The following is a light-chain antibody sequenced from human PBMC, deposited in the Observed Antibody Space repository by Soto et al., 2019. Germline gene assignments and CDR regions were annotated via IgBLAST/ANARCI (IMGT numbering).Light chain of an antibody. V-gene: IGLV2-14*01. CDR3: SSYTSSSTYV. CDR2: EVS. CDR1: SSDVGGYNY. Sequence: QSALTQPASVSGSPGQSITTSCTGTSSDVGGYNYVSWYQQHPGKAPKLMIYEVSNRPSGVSNRFFGSKSGNTASLTISGLQAEDEADYYCSSYTSSSTYVFGTGTKVTVL. J-gene: IGLJ1*01.